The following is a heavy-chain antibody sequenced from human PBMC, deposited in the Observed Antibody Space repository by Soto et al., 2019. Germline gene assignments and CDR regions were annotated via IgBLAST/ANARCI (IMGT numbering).Heavy chain of an antibody. D-gene: IGHD3-3*01. CDR1: GGSISSGDYY. CDR2: IYYSGST. Sequence: PSDTLSLTCTVSGGSISSGDYYWSWIRQPPGKGLEWIGYIYYSGSTYYNPSLKSRVTISVDTSKNQFSLKLSSVTAADTAVYYCARSSLYHDFWSGYNKQQTFDYWGQGTLVTVSS. V-gene: IGHV4-30-4*02. J-gene: IGHJ4*02. CDR3: ARSSLYHDFWSGYNKQQTFDY.